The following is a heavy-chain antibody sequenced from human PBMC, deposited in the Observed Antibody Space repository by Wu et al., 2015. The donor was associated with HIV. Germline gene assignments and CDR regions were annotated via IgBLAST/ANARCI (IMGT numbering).Heavy chain of an antibody. J-gene: IGHJ5*02. CDR2: INPNSGAT. CDR3: ARATVFGIIIRFDP. Sequence: QVQLVQSGAEVKKPGASVKVSCKASGYTFTDYYIHWLRQAPGQGLEWMGWINPNSGATNSAQEFQGRVTLTRDMSITTVYMDLTRLESDDTAVYFCARATVFGIIIRFDPWGQGPWSPSPQ. V-gene: IGHV1-2*02. D-gene: IGHD3-10*01. CDR1: GYTFTDYY.